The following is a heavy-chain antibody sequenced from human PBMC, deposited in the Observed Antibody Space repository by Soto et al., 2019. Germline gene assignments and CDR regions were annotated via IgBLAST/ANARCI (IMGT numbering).Heavy chain of an antibody. CDR2: IIHVFGTA. Sequence: QVQLVQSGAEVKTPGSSVKVSCKASGGTFSSFLMGWVRQAPGQGLEWMGGIIHVFGTATYAQKFQGRVTITADDSTSTVYMELSGLKSEDTAVYYCILDCTSMSCYGYLGVDVWGQGTTVTVSS. CDR3: ILDCTSMSCYGYLGVDV. CDR1: GGTFSSFL. V-gene: IGHV1-69*01. J-gene: IGHJ6*02. D-gene: IGHD2-2*01.